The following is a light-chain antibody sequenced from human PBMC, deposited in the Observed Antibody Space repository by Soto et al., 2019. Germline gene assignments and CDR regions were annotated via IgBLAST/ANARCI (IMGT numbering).Light chain of an antibody. V-gene: IGKV1-5*01. Sequence: DIQMTQSPSTLSASVRDRVTITCRASQSISSWLAWYQQKPGKAPKLLIFDVSNLESGVPSRFSGSGSGTDYTLTISSLQRDDFATYYCQQYNSYPYTFGQGTKLEIK. CDR3: QQYNSYPYT. J-gene: IGKJ2*01. CDR1: QSISSW. CDR2: DVS.